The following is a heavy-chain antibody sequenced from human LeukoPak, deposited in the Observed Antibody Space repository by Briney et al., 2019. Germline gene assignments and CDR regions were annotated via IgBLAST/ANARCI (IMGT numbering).Heavy chain of an antibody. V-gene: IGHV4-4*07. J-gene: IGHJ4*02. Sequence: SETLSLTCTVSGGSISSYYWSWIRQPAGKGLEWIGRIYTSGSTNYNPSLKSRVTMSVDTSKNQFSLKPSSVTAADTAVYYCARDRYPPEMATSNYFDYWGQGTLVTVSS. CDR1: GGSISSYY. D-gene: IGHD5-24*01. CDR2: IYTSGST. CDR3: ARDRYPPEMATSNYFDY.